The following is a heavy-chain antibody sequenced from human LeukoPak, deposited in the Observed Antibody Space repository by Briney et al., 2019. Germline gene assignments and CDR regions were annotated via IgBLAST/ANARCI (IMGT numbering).Heavy chain of an antibody. D-gene: IGHD3-9*01. CDR1: GYTFTSYG. CDR2: ISAYNGKT. Sequence: ASVTVSCKASGYTFTSYGISWVGQAPGQGREGMGWISAYNGKTNYAQKLQGRVTMTTDTSTSTAYVELRSLRSDDTAVYYCARFNRRSNEYDILPGFPFDPWGQGTLVRVSS. CDR3: ARFNRRSNEYDILPGFPFDP. J-gene: IGHJ5*02. V-gene: IGHV1-18*04.